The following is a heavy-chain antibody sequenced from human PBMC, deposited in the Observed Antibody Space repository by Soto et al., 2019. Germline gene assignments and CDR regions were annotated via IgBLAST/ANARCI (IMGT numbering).Heavy chain of an antibody. CDR1: GGSIGSGGYS. Sequence: SETLSLTCGVSGGSIGSGGYSWSWIRQPPGKGLEWIGYIYHSGSTYYNPSLKSRVTISVDRSKNQFSLKLSSVTAADTAVYYCARRTDHSSSWYLDPWGQGTLVTVSS. J-gene: IGHJ5*02. CDR2: IYHSGST. V-gene: IGHV4-30-2*01. D-gene: IGHD6-13*01. CDR3: ARRTDHSSSWYLDP.